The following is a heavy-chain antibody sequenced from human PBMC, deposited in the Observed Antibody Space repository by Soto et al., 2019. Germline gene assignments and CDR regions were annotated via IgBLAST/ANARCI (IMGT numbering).Heavy chain of an antibody. CDR3: APIFWSVYSSSSSNGMDV. Sequence: ESGGGLVQPGGSLRLSCAASGFTFSSYAMSWVRQAPGKGLEWVSAISGSGGSTYYADSVKGRSTISRDNSKNTLYLQMNSLRADKTAVYYCAPIFWSVYSSSSSNGMDVGGKGTTPTFPS. CDR2: ISGSGGST. CDR1: GFTFSSYA. V-gene: IGHV3-23*01. D-gene: IGHD3-3*01. J-gene: IGHJ6*04.